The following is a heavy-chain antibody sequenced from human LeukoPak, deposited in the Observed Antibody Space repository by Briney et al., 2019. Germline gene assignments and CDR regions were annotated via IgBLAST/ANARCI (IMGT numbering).Heavy chain of an antibody. CDR2: TYYSGST. V-gene: IGHV4-30-4*01. Sequence: KPSQTLSLTCTVSGGSISSGDYYWSWIRQPPGKGLEWIAYTYYSGSTYYNPSLKSRVTMSADTSKNQLSLKLSSVTAADTAVYYCARPYYYDSRIDPWGQGILVTVSS. D-gene: IGHD3-22*01. CDR1: GGSISSGDYY. CDR3: ARPYYYDSRIDP. J-gene: IGHJ5*02.